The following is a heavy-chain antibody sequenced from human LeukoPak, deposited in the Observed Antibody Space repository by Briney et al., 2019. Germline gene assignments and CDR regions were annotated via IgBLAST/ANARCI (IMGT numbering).Heavy chain of an antibody. V-gene: IGHV4-4*07. CDR2: IYTSGST. CDR1: GGSISSYY. D-gene: IGHD3-10*01. CDR3: ARAGRFGESYDAFDI. J-gene: IGHJ3*02. Sequence: SETLSLTCTVSGGSISSYYWSWIRQPAGKGLEWIGRIYTSGSTNYNPSLKSRVTMSVDTSKNQFSLKLSSVTAADTAVYYCARAGRFGESYDAFDIWGQGTVVTVSS.